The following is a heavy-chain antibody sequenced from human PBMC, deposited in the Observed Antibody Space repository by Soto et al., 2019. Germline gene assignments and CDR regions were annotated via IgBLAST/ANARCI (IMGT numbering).Heavy chain of an antibody. CDR2: INPSGGST. V-gene: IGHV1-46*01. D-gene: IGHD3-22*01. Sequence: VKVSCKASGYTFTSYYMHWVRQAPGQGLEWMGIINPSGGSTSYAQKFHGRVTMTRDTSTSTVYMELSSLRSEATAVYYCARQYYYDSSGYPRAAFDIWGQGTMVTVSS. CDR1: GYTFTSYY. CDR3: ARQYYYDSSGYPRAAFDI. J-gene: IGHJ3*02.